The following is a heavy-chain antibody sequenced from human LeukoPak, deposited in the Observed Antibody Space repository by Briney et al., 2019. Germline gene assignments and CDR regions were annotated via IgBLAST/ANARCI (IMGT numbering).Heavy chain of an antibody. V-gene: IGHV3-30-3*01. CDR2: ISYDGSNK. J-gene: IGHJ6*02. CDR3: ARDFYV. D-gene: IGHD3-3*01. CDR1: GFTFSSYA. Sequence: GRSLRLSCAASGFTFSSYAMHWVRQAPGKGLEWVAVISYDGSNKYYADSVKGRFTISRDNSKNTLYLQMNSLRAEDTAVYYCARDFYVWGQGTTVTVSS.